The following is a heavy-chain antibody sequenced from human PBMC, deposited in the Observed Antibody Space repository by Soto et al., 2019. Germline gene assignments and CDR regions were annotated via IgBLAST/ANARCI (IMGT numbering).Heavy chain of an antibody. J-gene: IGHJ2*01. V-gene: IGHV1-69*13. CDR1: GGTFSSYA. CDR3: ARRCTSSCYPLRFVL. Sequence: SVKVSCKASGGTFSSYAISWVRQAPGQGLEWMGGIIPIFGTANYAQKFQGRVTITADESTSTAYMELSSLRSEDTAVYYCARRCTSSCYPLRFVLWGHGTLVTVSS. CDR2: IIPIFGTA. D-gene: IGHD6-13*01.